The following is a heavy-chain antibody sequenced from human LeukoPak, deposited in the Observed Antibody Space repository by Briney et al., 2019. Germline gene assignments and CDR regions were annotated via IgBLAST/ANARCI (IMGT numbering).Heavy chain of an antibody. Sequence: SVKVSCKASGGTFSNYAINWVRQAPGQGLEWMGGIIPIFDTTNYAQKFQGRVTITADESTSTAYMELSSLRSEDTAVYYCAREVKSNWNVGDYYYYMDVWGKGTTVTVSS. D-gene: IGHD1-20*01. J-gene: IGHJ6*03. CDR1: GGTFSNYA. V-gene: IGHV1-69*13. CDR2: IIPIFDTT. CDR3: AREVKSNWNVGDYYYYMDV.